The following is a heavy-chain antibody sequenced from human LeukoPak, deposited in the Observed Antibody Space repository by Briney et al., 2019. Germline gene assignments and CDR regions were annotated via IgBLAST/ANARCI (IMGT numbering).Heavy chain of an antibody. Sequence: ASVKVSCKASGYTFTSYDINWVRQATGQGLEWMGWMNPNSGNTGYAQKFQGRATMTRNTSISTAYMELSSLRSEDTAVYYCARGHTIFGVVIEWYYYYGMDVWGQGTTVTVSS. CDR2: MNPNSGNT. CDR3: ARGHTIFGVVIEWYYYYGMDV. CDR1: GYTFTSYD. J-gene: IGHJ6*02. D-gene: IGHD3-3*01. V-gene: IGHV1-8*01.